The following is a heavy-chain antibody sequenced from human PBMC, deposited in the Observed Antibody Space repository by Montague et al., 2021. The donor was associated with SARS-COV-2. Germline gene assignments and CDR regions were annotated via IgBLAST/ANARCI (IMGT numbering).Heavy chain of an antibody. D-gene: IGHD6-13*01. V-gene: IGHV4-39*01. Sequence: SETLSLTCTVSGGSINTPNHYWGWIRQPPGKGLEGIGSISYSGSSYYNPSPRRRLTISVDTSKNQFSLRLSSVTAADTAVYCCARLLAATGHLDFWGQGTLVTVSS. CDR1: GGSINTPNHY. J-gene: IGHJ4*02. CDR3: ARLLAATGHLDF. CDR2: ISYSGSS.